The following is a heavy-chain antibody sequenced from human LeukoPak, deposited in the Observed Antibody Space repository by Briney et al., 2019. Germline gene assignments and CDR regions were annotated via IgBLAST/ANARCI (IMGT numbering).Heavy chain of an antibody. Sequence: GGSLRLSCSASGFTFSRYAMLCVRQAPGKGLEYVSAISTSGGSTYYADSVKGRFTISRDNSKNTLYLQMSSLRDEDTAVYYCVGGFHWGQGTLVTVSS. CDR1: GFTFSRYA. J-gene: IGHJ4*02. V-gene: IGHV3-64D*06. D-gene: IGHD3-10*01. CDR3: VGGFH. CDR2: ISTSGGST.